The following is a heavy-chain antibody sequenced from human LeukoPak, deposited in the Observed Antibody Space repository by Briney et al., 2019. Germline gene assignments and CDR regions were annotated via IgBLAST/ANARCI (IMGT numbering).Heavy chain of an antibody. Sequence: SETLSLTCAVYGGSFSGYYWSWIRQPPGKGLEWIGEINHSGSTNYNPSLKSRVTISVDTSKNQFSLQLNSVTPEDTAVYYCARDHQWPDNVYYYYMDVWGKATTVTVSS. CDR1: GGSFSGYY. CDR2: INHSGST. CDR3: ARDHQWPDNVYYYYMDV. V-gene: IGHV4-34*01. J-gene: IGHJ6*03. D-gene: IGHD6-19*01.